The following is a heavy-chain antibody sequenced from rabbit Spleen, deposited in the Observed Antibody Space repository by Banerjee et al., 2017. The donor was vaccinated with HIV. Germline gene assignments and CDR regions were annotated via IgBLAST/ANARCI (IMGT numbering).Heavy chain of an antibody. J-gene: IGHJ4*01. CDR3: ARDAGSGPYIDGYFSL. Sequence: LEESGGGLVKPGGTLTLTCTVSGFSFSSNWICWVRQAPGKGLEWIACIDTNDGDTDYANWPKGRFTISKASSTTVTLQMTSLTAADTATYFCARDAGSGPYIDGYFSLWGQGTLVTVS. CDR1: GFSFSSNW. V-gene: IGHV1S45*01. CDR2: IDTNDGDT. D-gene: IGHD8-1*01.